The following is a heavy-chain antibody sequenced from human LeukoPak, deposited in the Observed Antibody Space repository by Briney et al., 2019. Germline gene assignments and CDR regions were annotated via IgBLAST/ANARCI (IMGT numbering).Heavy chain of an antibody. V-gene: IGHV4-4*09. J-gene: IGHJ6*03. CDR1: GGSISSYY. Sequence: SETLSLTCTVSGGSISSYYWSWIRQPPGKGLEWIGYIYTSGSTNYNPSLKSRVTISVDTPKNQFSLKLSSVTAADTAVYYYARSREDSSGSDYYYYYMDVWGKGTTVTVSS. CDR2: IYTSGST. D-gene: IGHD3-22*01. CDR3: ARSREDSSGSDYYYYYMDV.